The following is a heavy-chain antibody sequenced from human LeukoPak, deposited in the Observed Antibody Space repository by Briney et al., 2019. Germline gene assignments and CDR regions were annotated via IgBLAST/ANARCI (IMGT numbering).Heavy chain of an antibody. CDR1: GFTFSSYA. CDR2: ISGSGGGT. J-gene: IGHJ4*02. D-gene: IGHD3-10*01. CDR3: AKCGYYYGSGSYYNRVFDY. Sequence: PGGSLRLSCAASGFTFSSYAMSWVRQAPGKGLEWVSAISGSGGGTYYADSVKGRFTISRDNSKNTLYLQMNSLRAEDTAVYYCAKCGYYYGSGSYYNRVFDYWGQGTLVTVSS. V-gene: IGHV3-23*01.